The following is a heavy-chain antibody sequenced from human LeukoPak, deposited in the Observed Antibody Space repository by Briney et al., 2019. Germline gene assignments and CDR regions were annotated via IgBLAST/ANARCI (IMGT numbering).Heavy chain of an antibody. CDR3: AALKMDGAFDI. Sequence: PSETLSLTCTVSGGSISSSSYYWGWIRHPPGKGLEWIVSIYYSRSTYYNPSLKSRVTISVDTSKNQFSLKLSSVTAADTAVYYCAALKMDGAFDIWGQGTMVTVSS. CDR2: IYYSRST. CDR1: GGSISSSSYY. V-gene: IGHV4-39*01. J-gene: IGHJ3*02. D-gene: IGHD5-24*01.